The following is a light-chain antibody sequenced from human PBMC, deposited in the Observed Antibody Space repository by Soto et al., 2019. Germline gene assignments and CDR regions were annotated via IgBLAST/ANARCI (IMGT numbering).Light chain of an antibody. Sequence: QSVLTQPPSVSAAPGQKVTISCSGSGSNIGNNYVSWYQQLPGTAPKLLIYYDNNRPSGIPDRFSGSKSGTSATLGITGLQTGDEANYYCGTWDSSLSAGGVFGGGTKLTVL. CDR1: GSNIGNNY. CDR2: YDN. J-gene: IGLJ2*01. CDR3: GTWDSSLSAGGV. V-gene: IGLV1-51*01.